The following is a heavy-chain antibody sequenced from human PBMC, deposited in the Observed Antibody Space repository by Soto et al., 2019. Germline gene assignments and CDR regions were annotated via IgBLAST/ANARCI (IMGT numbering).Heavy chain of an antibody. J-gene: IGHJ3*02. V-gene: IGHV1-18*01. CDR3: ARDARPRAFRNAFDI. CDR1: GYNFSSYG. CDR2: ISGYNGNT. Sequence: QVQLVQSGAEVKKPGASAKVSCKASGYNFSSYGVSWLRQAPGQGLEWMGWISGYNGNTNYAQKFQGRVTMTTDTSTTTAYMELRSLRSDDTAVYYCARDARPRAFRNAFDIWGQGTMVTVSS. D-gene: IGHD6-6*01.